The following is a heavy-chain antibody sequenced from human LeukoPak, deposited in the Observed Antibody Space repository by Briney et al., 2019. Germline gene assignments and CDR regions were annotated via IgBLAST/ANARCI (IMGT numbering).Heavy chain of an antibody. CDR3: ARALLVIRGGTVEYYFDY. CDR1: GFTFSSYG. V-gene: IGHV3-33*01. D-gene: IGHD2-8*02. CDR2: IWYDGSNK. J-gene: IGHJ4*02. Sequence: GGSLRLSCAASGFTFSSYGMHWVRQAPGKGLEWVAVIWYDGSNKYYADSVKGRFTISRDNSKNTLYLQMNSLRAEDTAVYYCARALLVIRGGTVEYYFDYWGQGTLVTVSS.